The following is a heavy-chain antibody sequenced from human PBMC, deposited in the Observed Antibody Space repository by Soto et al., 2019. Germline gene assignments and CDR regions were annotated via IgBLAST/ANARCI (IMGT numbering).Heavy chain of an antibody. CDR3: ARGDRGAFDL. CDR1: GFTFSYCW. J-gene: IGHJ3*01. D-gene: IGHD1-26*01. Sequence: EVQLVESGGGLVQPGESLRLSCVDSGFTFSYCWMHWVRQAPGKGLVWVSRIHSDGSSTTYADSVKGRFTISRDNARNTLYLQMNSLRAEDTAVYYCARGDRGAFDLWGQGTVVTVSS. CDR2: IHSDGSST. V-gene: IGHV3-74*01.